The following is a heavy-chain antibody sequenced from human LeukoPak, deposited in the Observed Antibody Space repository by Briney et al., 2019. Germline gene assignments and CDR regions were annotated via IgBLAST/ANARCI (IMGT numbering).Heavy chain of an antibody. V-gene: IGHV1-8*01. J-gene: IGHJ4*02. D-gene: IGHD3-10*01. Sequence: ASVKVSCTASGYTFTSYDINWVRQATGQGLEWMGWMNPNSGNTGYAQKFQGRVTMTRNTSISTAYMELSSLRSEDTAVYYCARGWGVSADSEYYGSGSLGFDYWGQGTLVTVSS. CDR1: GYTFTSYD. CDR3: ARGWGVSADSEYYGSGSLGFDY. CDR2: MNPNSGNT.